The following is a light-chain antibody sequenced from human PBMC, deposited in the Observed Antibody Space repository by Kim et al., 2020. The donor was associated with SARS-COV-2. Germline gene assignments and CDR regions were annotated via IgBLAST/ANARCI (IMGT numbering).Light chain of an antibody. V-gene: IGKV1-5*03. CDR3: QHYSRFPYT. CDR1: ENIGTW. Sequence: DIQMTQSPSTLSASVGDRVTITCRASENIGTWLAWYQQKPGRAPSLLIYLASTLESGVPSRFSGTGSGTEFSLSITSLQPDDFATYYCQHYSRFPYTFDHGTKLEI. J-gene: IGKJ2*01. CDR2: LAS.